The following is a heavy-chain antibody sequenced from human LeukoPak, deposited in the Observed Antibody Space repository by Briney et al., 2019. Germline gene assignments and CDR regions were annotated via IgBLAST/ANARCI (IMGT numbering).Heavy chain of an antibody. Sequence: PSETLSLTCTVSGGSISSYFWSWIRQPAGKGLEWIGRIYASGSTYQNPSLRSRVTMSVGTSKNQFSLKLSSVTAADTAVYYCARVNYDILTGPLYYYYYYMDVWGKGTTVTVSS. CDR3: ARVNYDILTGPLYYYYYYMDV. J-gene: IGHJ6*03. D-gene: IGHD3-9*01. V-gene: IGHV4-4*07. CDR2: IYASGST. CDR1: GGSISSYF.